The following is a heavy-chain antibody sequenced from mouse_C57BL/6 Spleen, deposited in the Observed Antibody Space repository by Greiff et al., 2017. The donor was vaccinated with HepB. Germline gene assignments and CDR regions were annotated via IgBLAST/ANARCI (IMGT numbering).Heavy chain of an antibody. J-gene: IGHJ2*01. CDR1: GYTFTSYW. CDR3: ARRRRGITTVVDY. D-gene: IGHD1-1*01. Sequence: VQLQQPGAELVKPGASVKLSCKASGYTFTSYWMHWVKQRPGQGLEWIGMIHPNSGSTNYNEKFKSKATLTVDKSSSTAYMQLSSLTSEDSAVYYCARRRRGITTVVDYWGQGTTLTVSS. CDR2: IHPNSGST. V-gene: IGHV1-64*01.